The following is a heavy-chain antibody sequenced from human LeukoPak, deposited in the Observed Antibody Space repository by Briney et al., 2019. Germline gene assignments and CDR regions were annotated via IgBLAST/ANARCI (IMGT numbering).Heavy chain of an antibody. Sequence: GASVKVSCKASGGTFSSYAISWVRQAPGQGLEWMGGIIPIFGTANYAQKFQGRVTITADESTSTAYMELSSLRSEDTAVYYCARDPRLYDILTEYTTSDLYYYYYGMDVWGQGTTVTVSS. CDR1: GGTFSSYA. CDR3: ARDPRLYDILTEYTTSDLYYYYYGMDV. J-gene: IGHJ6*02. D-gene: IGHD3-9*01. CDR2: IIPIFGTA. V-gene: IGHV1-69*13.